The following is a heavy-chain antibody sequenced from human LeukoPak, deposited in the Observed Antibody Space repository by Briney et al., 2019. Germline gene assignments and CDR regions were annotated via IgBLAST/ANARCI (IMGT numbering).Heavy chain of an antibody. CDR2: ISGSGGST. D-gene: IGHD7-27*01. Sequence: GGSLRLSRAPSGFTFRSYAMSWVRQAPGKGLEWVSGISGSGGSTYFADSVKGRFTISRDNSKTTLYLQMNSLRAEDTVVYNCARSPLLGYFDYWGQGTLVTVSS. CDR1: GFTFRSYA. J-gene: IGHJ4*02. CDR3: ARSPLLGYFDY. V-gene: IGHV3-23*01.